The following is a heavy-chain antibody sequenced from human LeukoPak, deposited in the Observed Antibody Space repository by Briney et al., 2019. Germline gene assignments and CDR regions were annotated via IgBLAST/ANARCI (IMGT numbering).Heavy chain of an antibody. V-gene: IGHV3-53*01. D-gene: IGHD7-27*01. CDR3: TRNWGSDNWFDP. J-gene: IGHJ5*02. CDR2: IYSGGST. CDR1: GFTVRSNY. Sequence: GGSLRLSCAASGFTVRSNYMTWVRQAPGKGLDWVSVIYSGGSTYYADSVKGRFTISRDNSKNTLYLQMNSLRAEDTAVYYCTRNWGSDNWFDPWGQGTLVTVSS.